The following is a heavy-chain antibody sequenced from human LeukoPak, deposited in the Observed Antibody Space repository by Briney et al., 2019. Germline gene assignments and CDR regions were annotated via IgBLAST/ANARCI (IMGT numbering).Heavy chain of an antibody. CDR1: GYSISSGYY. Sequence: SETLSLTCIVSGYSISSGYYWGWIRQPPGKGLGWTGSIYHSGSTYYNPSLKSRVTISVDTSKNQFSLKLSSVTAADTAVYYCASPGTRYYYGSGSYYIPFDYWGQGTLVTVSS. CDR2: IYHSGST. V-gene: IGHV4-38-2*02. CDR3: ASPGTRYYYGSGSYYIPFDY. J-gene: IGHJ4*02. D-gene: IGHD3-10*01.